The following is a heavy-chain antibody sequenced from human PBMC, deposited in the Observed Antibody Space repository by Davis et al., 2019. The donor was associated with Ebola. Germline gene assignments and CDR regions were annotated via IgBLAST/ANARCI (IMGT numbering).Heavy chain of an antibody. CDR1: GYSFTGNY. V-gene: IGHV1-2*06. Sequence: SCQASGYSFTGNYVQWVRQAPGQGLEWMGRINPNSGGTNYAQKFQGRVTMTRDTSISTVYMELSRLRSDDTAVYYCARSGLSFGVVKYHYGMDVWGKGTTVTVSS. D-gene: IGHD3-3*01. CDR2: INPNSGGT. CDR3: ARSGLSFGVVKYHYGMDV. J-gene: IGHJ6*04.